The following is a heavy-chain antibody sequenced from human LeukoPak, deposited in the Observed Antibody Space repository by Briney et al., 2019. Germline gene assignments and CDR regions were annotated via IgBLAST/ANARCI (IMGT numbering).Heavy chain of an antibody. J-gene: IGHJ4*02. Sequence: ASVKVSCKASGYTFTSYDINWVRQATGQGLEWMGWMNPNSGNTGYAQKFQGRVTMTRNTSISTAYMELSSLRSEDTAVYYCARWGGGPIYNPTVLYKPTKYYFDYWGQGTLVTVSS. CDR3: ARWGGGPIYNPTVLYKPTKYYFDY. D-gene: IGHD2-15*01. CDR1: GYTFTSYD. CDR2: MNPNSGNT. V-gene: IGHV1-8*01.